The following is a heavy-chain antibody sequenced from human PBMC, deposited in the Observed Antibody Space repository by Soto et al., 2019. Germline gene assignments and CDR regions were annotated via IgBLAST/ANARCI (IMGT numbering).Heavy chain of an antibody. J-gene: IGHJ4*02. CDR3: AADATAWQQMVPSDY. D-gene: IGHD2-8*01. V-gene: IGHV1-58*01. Sequence: SVKVSCKASGFTFTSSAFQWVRQARGQRLEWIGWIAVGSGYTNYARRFQDRVTLTRDMSTATTYMELSRLTSEDTAIYYCAADATAWQQMVPSDYWGQGTLVTVSS. CDR2: IAVGSGYT. CDR1: GFTFTSSA.